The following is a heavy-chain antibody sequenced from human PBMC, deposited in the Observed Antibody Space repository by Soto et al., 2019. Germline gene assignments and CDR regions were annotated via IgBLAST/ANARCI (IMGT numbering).Heavy chain of an antibody. CDR1: GFTFSSYA. D-gene: IGHD4-17*01. CDR3: AKGGYGDYASLDY. J-gene: IGHJ4*02. CDR2: ISGSGGST. Sequence: GGSLRLSCAASGFTFSSYAMSWVRQAPGKGLEWVSAISGSGGSTYYADSVKGRFTISRDNSKNTLYLQINSLRAEDTAVYYCAKGGYGDYASLDYWGQGTLVTAPQ. V-gene: IGHV3-23*01.